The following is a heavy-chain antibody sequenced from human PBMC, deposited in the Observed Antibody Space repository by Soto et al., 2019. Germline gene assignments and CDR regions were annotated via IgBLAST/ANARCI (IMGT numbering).Heavy chain of an antibody. Sequence: GSLRLSCAASGFTFSDYYMSWIRQAPGKGLEWVSYISSSSSYTNYADSVKGRFTISRDNAKNSLYLQMNSLRAEDTAVYYCAREGLAVAGTALDYWGQGTLVTVS. CDR1: GFTFSDYY. V-gene: IGHV3-11*06. D-gene: IGHD6-19*01. J-gene: IGHJ4*02. CDR3: AREGLAVAGTALDY. CDR2: ISSSSSYT.